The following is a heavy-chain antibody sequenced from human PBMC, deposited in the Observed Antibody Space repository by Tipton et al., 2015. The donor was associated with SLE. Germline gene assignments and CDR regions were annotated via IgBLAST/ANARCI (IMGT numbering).Heavy chain of an antibody. CDR1: GFTFRSYA. J-gene: IGHJ3*02. D-gene: IGHD1-26*01. V-gene: IGHV3-23*01. Sequence: SLRLSCAASGFTFRSYAMSWVRQAPGKGLEGVSAISGSGGSTYYAASVKGRFAISRDNSKNTLYLQMNSRRAEDTAVYYCAKDGVGAHAFDIWGQGTMVTVSS. CDR3: AKDGVGAHAFDI. CDR2: ISGSGGST.